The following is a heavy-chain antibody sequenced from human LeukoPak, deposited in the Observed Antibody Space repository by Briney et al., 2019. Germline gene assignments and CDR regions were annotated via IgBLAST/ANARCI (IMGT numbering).Heavy chain of an antibody. CDR1: GGSISSSNW. D-gene: IGHD6-13*01. CDR3: AREGSSSWYVYYYYYMDV. Sequence: SETLSLTCAVSGGSISSSNWWSWVRQPPGKGLEWIGEIYHSGSTNYNPSLKSRVTISVDTSKNQFSLKLSSVTAADTAVYYCAREGSSSWYVYYYYYMDVWGKGTTVTISS. CDR2: IYHSGST. V-gene: IGHV4-4*02. J-gene: IGHJ6*03.